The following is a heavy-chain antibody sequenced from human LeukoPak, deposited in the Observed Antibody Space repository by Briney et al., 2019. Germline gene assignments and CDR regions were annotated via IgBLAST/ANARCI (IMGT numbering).Heavy chain of an antibody. CDR3: ARQRSGSYYGGFYFDY. J-gene: IGHJ4*02. Sequence: SETLSLTCAVYGGSFSGYYWSWIRQPPGKGLEWIGEINHSGSTNYNPSLKSRVTISVDTSKNQFSLKLSSVTAADTAAYYCARQRSGSYYGGFYFDYWGQGTLVTVSS. CDR2: INHSGST. D-gene: IGHD1-26*01. CDR1: GGSFSGYY. V-gene: IGHV4-34*01.